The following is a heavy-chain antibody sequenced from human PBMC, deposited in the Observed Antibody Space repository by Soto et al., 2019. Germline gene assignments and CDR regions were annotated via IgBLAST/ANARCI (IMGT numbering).Heavy chain of an antibody. Sequence: PGESLKISCKGSGYSFTSYWISWVRQMPGKGLEWMGRIDPSDSYTNYSPSFQGHVTISADKSISTAYLQWSSLKASDTAMYYCARQAPSSTVTTLAGFDYWGQGTLVTAPQ. CDR1: GYSFTSYW. CDR3: ARQAPSSTVTTLAGFDY. D-gene: IGHD4-17*01. CDR2: IDPSDSYT. J-gene: IGHJ4*02. V-gene: IGHV5-10-1*01.